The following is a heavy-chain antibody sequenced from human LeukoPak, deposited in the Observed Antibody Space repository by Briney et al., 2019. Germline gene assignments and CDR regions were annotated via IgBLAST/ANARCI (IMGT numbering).Heavy chain of an antibody. J-gene: IGHJ4*02. CDR3: ARGGGRQLASSHSYFDY. Sequence: PSGTLSLTCTVPGGSTSGYYWSWVWQSAGKGLEWIGRIYTSGSTNYNPSLKSRVNMSVDTSKNQFTLELSSVTAADTAVYYCARGGGRQLASSHSYFDYWGQGTLVTVSS. CDR2: IYTSGST. D-gene: IGHD2-15*01. CDR1: GGSTSGYY. V-gene: IGHV4-4*07.